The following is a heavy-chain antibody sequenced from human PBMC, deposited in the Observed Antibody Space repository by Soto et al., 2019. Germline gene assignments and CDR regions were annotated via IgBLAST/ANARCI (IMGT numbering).Heavy chain of an antibody. V-gene: IGHV1-2*04. CDR1: GYTFTGYY. CDR3: ARELRIGXXXXXXXXXNHYYYYYMDV. D-gene: IGHD2-15*01. J-gene: IGHJ6*03. Sequence: QVQLVQSGAEVKKPGASVKVSCKASGYTFTGYYMHWVRQAPGQGLEWMGWINPNSGGTNYAQKFQGWVSMTRDTSISTAYMELSRLRSDDTXVYYCARELRIGXXXXXXXXXNHYYYYYMDVWGKGTTVTVSS. CDR2: INPNSGGT.